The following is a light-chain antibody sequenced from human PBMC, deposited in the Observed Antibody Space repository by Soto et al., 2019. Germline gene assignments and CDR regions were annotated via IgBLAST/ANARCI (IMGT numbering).Light chain of an antibody. J-gene: IGLJ2*01. Sequence: QSALTQPASVSGSPGQSITISCTGTSSDIGAYNFVSWYQQHPGKAPKLMLYEVNIRPSGVSNRFSGSKSGNTASLTISGLQAEDEADYYCTSWTTSTTMIFGGGTKVTVL. CDR3: TSWTTSTTMI. V-gene: IGLV2-14*01. CDR2: EVN. CDR1: SSDIGAYNF.